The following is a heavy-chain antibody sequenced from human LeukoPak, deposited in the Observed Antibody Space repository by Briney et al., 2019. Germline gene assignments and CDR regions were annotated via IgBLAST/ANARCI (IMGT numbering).Heavy chain of an antibody. J-gene: IGHJ4*02. CDR3: ARARWQQLAGDY. CDR2: ISAYNGNT. D-gene: IGHD6-13*01. V-gene: IGHV1-18*01. CDR1: GYTFNSYG. Sequence: ASVKVSCKASGYTFNSYGITWVRQAPGQGLEWMGWISAYNGNTNYAQKLQGRVTMTTDTSTSTAYMELRSLTSDDTAVYYCARARWQQLAGDYWGQGTLVTVSS.